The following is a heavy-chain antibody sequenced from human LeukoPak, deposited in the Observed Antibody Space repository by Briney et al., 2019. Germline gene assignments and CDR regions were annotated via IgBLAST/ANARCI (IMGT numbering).Heavy chain of an antibody. CDR3: AGPYDFWSGYYSPFDY. CDR2: IIPIFGTA. CDR1: GGTFSSYA. D-gene: IGHD3-3*01. J-gene: IGHJ4*02. V-gene: IGHV1-69*13. Sequence: GASVEVSCKASGGTFSSYAISWVRQAPGQGLEWMGGIIPIFGTANYAQKFQGRVTITADESTSTAYMELSSLRSEDTAVYYCAGPYDFWSGYYSPFDYWGQGTLVTVSS.